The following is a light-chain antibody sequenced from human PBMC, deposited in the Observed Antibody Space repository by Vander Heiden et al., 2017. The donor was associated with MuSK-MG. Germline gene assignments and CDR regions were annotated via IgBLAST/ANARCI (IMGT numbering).Light chain of an antibody. Sequence: DIQMTQSPSTLSASVGDRVTITCRASQSIDTWLAWYQQRPGRAPKLLIYKASNLERGVPSRFSGTGFGTQFTLTISSLQPDDFATYYCQHYNSPWTFAQGTKVEIK. CDR2: KAS. V-gene: IGKV1-5*03. CDR1: QSIDTW. J-gene: IGKJ1*01. CDR3: QHYNSPWT.